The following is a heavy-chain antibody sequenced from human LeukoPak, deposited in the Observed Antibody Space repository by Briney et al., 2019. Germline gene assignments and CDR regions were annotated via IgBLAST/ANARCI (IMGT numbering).Heavy chain of an antibody. CDR2: IYYSGST. V-gene: IGHV4-59*08. Sequence: PSETLSLTCTVSGGSISSYSWGWIRQPPGKGLEWIGYIYYSGSTSYNPSLKSRVTMSVDTSKNQFSLKLSSVTAADTAVYYCARRFQDNSWSESFDYWGQGTLVTVSS. D-gene: IGHD6-13*01. CDR1: GGSISSYS. J-gene: IGHJ4*02. CDR3: ARRFQDNSWSESFDY.